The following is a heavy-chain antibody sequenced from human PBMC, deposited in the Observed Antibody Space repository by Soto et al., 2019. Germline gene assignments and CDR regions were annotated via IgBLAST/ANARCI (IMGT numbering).Heavy chain of an antibody. CDR3: ARHRSDFWFDP. Sequence: PSETLSLTCAVHGGSFSGYYWDWIRQPPGKGLEWIGEVNHGGTSNYNPSLKSRAIISVDTSKNQFSLKLNSVTAADTAVYYCARHRSDFWFDPWGQGTLVTVS. CDR2: VNHGGTS. D-gene: IGHD2-15*01. CDR1: GGSFSGYY. J-gene: IGHJ5*02. V-gene: IGHV4-34*01.